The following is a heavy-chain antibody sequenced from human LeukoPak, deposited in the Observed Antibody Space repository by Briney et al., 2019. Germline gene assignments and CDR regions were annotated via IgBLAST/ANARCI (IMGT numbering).Heavy chain of an antibody. D-gene: IGHD3-10*01. CDR1: GLTVSNNY. CDR3: ARVYNFGHYFDY. Sequence: PGRSLRLSCVPSGLTVSNNYMSWVRQAPGKGLEWVSVIYSGGTSYYADSVKGRFTIYRDNSKNTLYLKMDSLRAEDTAIYYCARVYNFGHYFDYWGQGTLVTVSS. CDR2: IYSGGTS. J-gene: IGHJ4*02. V-gene: IGHV3-53*01.